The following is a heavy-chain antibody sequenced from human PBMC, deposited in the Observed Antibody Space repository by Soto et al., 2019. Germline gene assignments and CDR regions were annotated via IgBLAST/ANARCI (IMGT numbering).Heavy chain of an antibody. D-gene: IGHD2-21*02. CDR3: ARLIVVATDETYGMDV. J-gene: IGHJ6*02. CDR2: IDPSDSYT. Sequence: PGESLKISCKGSGYSFTSYWISWVRQMPGKGLEWMGRIDPSDSYTNYSPSFQGHVTISADKSISTAYLQWSSLKASDTAMYYCARLIVVATDETYGMDVWGQGTTVTVSS. V-gene: IGHV5-10-1*01. CDR1: GYSFTSYW.